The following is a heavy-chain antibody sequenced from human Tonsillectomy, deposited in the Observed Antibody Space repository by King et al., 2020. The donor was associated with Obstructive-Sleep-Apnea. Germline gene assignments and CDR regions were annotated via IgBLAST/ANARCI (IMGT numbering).Heavy chain of an antibody. CDR2: IYYSGST. V-gene: IGHV4-59*08. J-gene: IGHJ6*02. Sequence: QLQESGPGLVKPSETLSLTCTVSGGSISSYYWSWIRQPPGKGLEWIGYIYYSGSTNYNPSLKSRVTISVDTSKNQFSLKLSSVTAADTAVYYCARLYTIFYGMDVWGQGTTVTVSS. CDR1: GGSISSYY. D-gene: IGHD3-10*01. CDR3: ARLYTIFYGMDV.